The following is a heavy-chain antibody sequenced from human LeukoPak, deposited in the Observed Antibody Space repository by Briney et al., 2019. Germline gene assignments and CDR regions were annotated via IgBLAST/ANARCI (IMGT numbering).Heavy chain of an antibody. J-gene: IGHJ4*02. D-gene: IGHD4-11*01. Sequence: GGSLRLSCTASGFTFSSYAMNWVRQAPGKGLGWVSYITSSGSTIYYADSVKGRFTISRDNAKNSLYLQMNSLRAEDTAVYYCARATSSDYWGQGTLVTVSS. CDR1: GFTFSSYA. CDR3: ARATSSDY. CDR2: ITSSGSTI. V-gene: IGHV3-48*03.